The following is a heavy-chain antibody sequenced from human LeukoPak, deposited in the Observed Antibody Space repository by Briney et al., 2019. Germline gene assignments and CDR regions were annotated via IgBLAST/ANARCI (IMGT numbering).Heavy chain of an antibody. CDR3: ARGRRYFDWLDEGLYYYYYMDV. D-gene: IGHD3-9*01. V-gene: IGHV3-23*01. CDR2: ISGDGKDR. CDR1: GFTFSSYG. J-gene: IGHJ6*03. Sequence: PGGTLRLSCAASGFTFSSYGMSWVRQAPGKGLQWVSAISGDGKDRDYPDSVKGRFTISRDNSKNTLYLQMDSLRAEDTAVYYCARGRRYFDWLDEGLYYYYYMDVWGKGTTVTISS.